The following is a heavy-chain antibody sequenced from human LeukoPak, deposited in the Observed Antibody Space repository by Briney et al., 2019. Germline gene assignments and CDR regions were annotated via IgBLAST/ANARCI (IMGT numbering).Heavy chain of an antibody. D-gene: IGHD3-22*01. CDR2: IYTSGST. CDR1: GGSISSYY. J-gene: IGHJ4*02. V-gene: IGHV4-4*09. Sequence: SETLSLTCTVSGGSISSYYWSWIRQPPGKGLEWIGYIYTSGSTNYNPSLKSRVTISVDTSKNQFSLKLSSVTAADTAVYYCARHSYDSSGYYYGYWGQGTLVTVSS. CDR3: ARHSYDSSGYYYGY.